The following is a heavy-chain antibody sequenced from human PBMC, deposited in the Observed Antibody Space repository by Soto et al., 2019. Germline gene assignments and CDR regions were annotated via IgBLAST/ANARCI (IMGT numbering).Heavy chain of an antibody. J-gene: IGHJ4*02. Sequence: GGSLRLSCAASGFPFSNAWMSWVRQAPGKGLEWVGRIKSKTDGGTTDYAAPVKGRFTISRDDSKNTLYLQMNSLKTEDTAVYYCTTDVLAIVVVIVDYWGQGTLVTVSS. D-gene: IGHD3-22*01. CDR1: GFPFSNAW. CDR3: TTDVLAIVVVIVDY. CDR2: IKSKTDGGTT. V-gene: IGHV3-15*01.